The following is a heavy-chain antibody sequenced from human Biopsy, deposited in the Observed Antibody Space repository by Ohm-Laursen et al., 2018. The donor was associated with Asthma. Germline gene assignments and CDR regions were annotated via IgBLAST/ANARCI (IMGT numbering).Heavy chain of an antibody. J-gene: IGHJ4*02. CDR2: ISFDGSNK. CDR1: GSTFSNYG. CDR3: PKDVFPGWELRRGPDY. Sequence: SLRLSCAAPGSTFSNYGMHWVRQAPGKGLEWVAVISFDGSNKDYADSVKGRFTISRDNSKNTLHLEMNSLRVEDTAVYYCPKDVFPGWELRRGPDYWGQGTLVTVSS. V-gene: IGHV3-30*18. D-gene: IGHD1-26*01.